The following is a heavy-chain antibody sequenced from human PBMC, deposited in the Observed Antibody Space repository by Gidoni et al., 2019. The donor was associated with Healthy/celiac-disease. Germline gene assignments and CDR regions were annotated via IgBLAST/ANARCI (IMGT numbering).Heavy chain of an antibody. J-gene: IGHJ5*02. CDR1: GLTFSSYG. Sequence: QVQLVESGGGVVQPGRSLRLSCAASGLTFSSYGMHWVRQAPGKGLEWVAVIWYDGSNKYYADSVKGRFTISRDNSKNTLYLQMNSLRAEDTAVYYCARDTGLEGSILSSWGQGTLVTVSS. CDR2: IWYDGSNK. V-gene: IGHV3-33*01. D-gene: IGHD3-9*01. CDR3: ARDTGLEGSILSS.